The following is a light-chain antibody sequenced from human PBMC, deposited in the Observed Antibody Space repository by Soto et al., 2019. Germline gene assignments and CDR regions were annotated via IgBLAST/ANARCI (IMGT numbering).Light chain of an antibody. CDR3: CSYACSYAYGV. CDR2: AVS. V-gene: IGLV2-11*01. Sequence: QSALTQPRSVSGSPGQSVTISCTGTSSDVGGYKYVSWYQQHPGKAPKLIIYAVSKRHSGVPDRFSGSKSRNTASLTISGLQAYDCAEYYCCSYACSYAYGVFGGRTKLTVL. J-gene: IGLJ2*01. CDR1: SSDVGGYKY.